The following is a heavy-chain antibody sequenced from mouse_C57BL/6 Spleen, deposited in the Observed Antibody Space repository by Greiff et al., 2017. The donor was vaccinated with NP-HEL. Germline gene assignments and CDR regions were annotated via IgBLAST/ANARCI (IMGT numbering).Heavy chain of an antibody. CDR1: GFTFTDYY. CDR2: IRNKANGYTT. D-gene: IGHD1-1*01. Sequence: EVMLVESGGGLVQPGGSLSLSCAASGFTFTDYYMSWVRQPPGKALEWLGFIRNKANGYTTEYSASVKGRFTISRDNSQSILYLQMNALRAEDSATYYCARYEGDYSGVFAYWGQGTLVTVSA. CDR3: ARYEGDYSGVFAY. V-gene: IGHV7-3*01. J-gene: IGHJ3*01.